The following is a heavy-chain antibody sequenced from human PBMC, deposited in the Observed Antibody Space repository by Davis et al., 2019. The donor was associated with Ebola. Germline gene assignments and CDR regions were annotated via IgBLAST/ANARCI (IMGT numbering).Heavy chain of an antibody. D-gene: IGHD3-3*01. CDR3: ARGYGRFFMDV. J-gene: IGHJ6*02. Sequence: SETLSLTCAVYGGSFSGYYWSWIRQPPGKGLEWIGEINHSGSTNYNPSLKSRVTISVDTSKNQFSLKLSSVTAADTAVYYCARGYGRFFMDVWGQGTTVTVSS. V-gene: IGHV4-34*01. CDR1: GGSFSGYY. CDR2: INHSGST.